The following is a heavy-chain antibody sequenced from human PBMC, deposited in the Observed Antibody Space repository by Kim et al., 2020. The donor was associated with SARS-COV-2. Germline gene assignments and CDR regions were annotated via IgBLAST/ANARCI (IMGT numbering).Heavy chain of an antibody. D-gene: IGHD2-21*02. CDR3: ARLGPVTANYYYGMDV. Sequence: DSVKGRFTISRDNSRNTVYLQVNSLRADDTAVYYCARLGPVTANYYYGMDVWGQGTTVTVSS. V-gene: IGHV3-53*01. J-gene: IGHJ6*02.